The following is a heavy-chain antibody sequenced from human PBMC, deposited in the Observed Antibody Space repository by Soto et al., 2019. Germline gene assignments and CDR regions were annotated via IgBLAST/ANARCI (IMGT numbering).Heavy chain of an antibody. D-gene: IGHD1-1*01. V-gene: IGHV1-18*01. CDR3: ARVSPPGGYSPNYYYMDV. CDR1: GYTFTSYG. Sequence: ASVKVSCKASGYTFTSYGISWVRQAPGQGLEWMGWISAYNGNTNYAQKLQGRVTMTTDTSTSTAYMELRSLRSDDTAVYYCARVSPPGGYSPNYYYMDVWGKGTTVTVSS. J-gene: IGHJ6*03. CDR2: ISAYNGNT.